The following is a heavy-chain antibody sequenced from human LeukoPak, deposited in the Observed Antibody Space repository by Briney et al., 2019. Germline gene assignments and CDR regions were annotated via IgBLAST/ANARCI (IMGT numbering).Heavy chain of an antibody. CDR1: GFTFSSYG. D-gene: IGHD4-23*01. Sequence: GGSLRLSCAASGFTFSSYGMHWVRQAPGKGLEWVAVISYDGSNKYYADSVKGRFTISRDNSKNTLYLQMNSLRAEDTAVYYCAKDRVTTVVTPAFVIWGQGTMVTVSS. CDR2: ISYDGSNK. CDR3: AKDRVTTVVTPAFVI. J-gene: IGHJ3*02. V-gene: IGHV3-30*18.